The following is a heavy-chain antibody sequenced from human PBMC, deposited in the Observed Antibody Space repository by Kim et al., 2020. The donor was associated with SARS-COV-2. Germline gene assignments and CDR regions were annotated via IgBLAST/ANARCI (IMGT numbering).Heavy chain of an antibody. CDR3: ARGGEGFAALSLFYWFDP. CDR2: IYTSGST. J-gene: IGHJ5*02. Sequence: SETLSLTCTVSGGSISSGSYYWGWIRQPAGKGLEWIGRIYTSGSTNYNPSLKSRVTISVDTSKNQFSLKLSSVTAADTALYYCARGGEGFAALSLFYWFDPSVQGGLVTVS. V-gene: IGHV4-61*02. CDR1: GGSISSGSYY. D-gene: IGHD3-10*01.